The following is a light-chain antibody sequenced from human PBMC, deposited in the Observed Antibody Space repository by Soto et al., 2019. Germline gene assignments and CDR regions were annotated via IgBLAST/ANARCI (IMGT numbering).Light chain of an antibody. CDR1: QSVLYSSNNKNY. J-gene: IGKJ4*01. CDR2: WAS. CDR3: QQYYVTPFT. V-gene: IGKV4-1*01. Sequence: DIVMTQSPDSLAVSLGERATINCKSSQSVLYSSNNKNYLAWYQQKPGQSPRLLIYWASTRESVVPDRFSGSGSGKDFTLTISSLQAEDVAAYYCQQYYVTPFTFGGGTKVEIK.